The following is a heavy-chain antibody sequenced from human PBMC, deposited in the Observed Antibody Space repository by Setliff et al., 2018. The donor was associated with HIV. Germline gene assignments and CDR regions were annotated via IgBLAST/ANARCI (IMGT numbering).Heavy chain of an antibody. CDR2: IIPIFNTA. J-gene: IGHJ6*03. CDR3: ARIVRPSYYYYYYMDV. D-gene: IGHD3-10*02. V-gene: IGHV1-69*13. Sequence: GASVKVSCKASGGTFSRYAISWVRQAPGQGLEWMGGIIPIFNTANYAQKFQGRVTITADESTSTAYMELSSLRSEDTAVYYCARIVRPSYYYYYYMDVWGKGTTVTVSS. CDR1: GGTFSRYA.